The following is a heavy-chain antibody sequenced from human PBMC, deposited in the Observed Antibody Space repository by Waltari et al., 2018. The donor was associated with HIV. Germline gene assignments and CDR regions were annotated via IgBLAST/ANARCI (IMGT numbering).Heavy chain of an antibody. V-gene: IGHV4-59*01. CDR1: GGSISSYY. Sequence: QVQLQESGPGLVKPSETLSLTCTVSGGSISSYYWSWIRQPPGQGLEWIGYIYYSGSTNYNPSLKSRVTISVDTSKNQFSLKLSSVTAADTAVYYCARGYYYDSSGYYPNPNYYYYYGMDVWGQGTTVTVSS. CDR2: IYYSGST. CDR3: ARGYYYDSSGYYPNPNYYYYYGMDV. D-gene: IGHD3-22*01. J-gene: IGHJ6*02.